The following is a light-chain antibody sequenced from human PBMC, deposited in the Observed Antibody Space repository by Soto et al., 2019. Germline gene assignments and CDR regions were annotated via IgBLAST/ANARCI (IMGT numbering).Light chain of an antibody. CDR2: KAS. CDR3: QQYKSFPLT. Sequence: DIQITQCPCTLSSSVVGIVTISCRASQSISSWLAWYQQKPGKAPKLLIYKASSLESGVPSRFSGSGSGTEFTLTISSLQPDDFATYYCQQYKSFPLTFGGGTRLEIK. CDR1: QSISSW. V-gene: IGKV1-5*03. J-gene: IGKJ5*01.